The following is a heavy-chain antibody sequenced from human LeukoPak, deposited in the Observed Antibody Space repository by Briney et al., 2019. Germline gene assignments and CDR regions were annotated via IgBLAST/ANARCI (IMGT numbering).Heavy chain of an antibody. CDR1: GYTFTSYG. CDR3: ARDKIVDY. D-gene: IGHD3-22*01. Sequence: GESLKISCKGSGYTFTSYGISWVRQAPGQGLEWMGWISAYNGNTNYAQKLQGRVTMTTDTSTSTAYMELRSLRSDDTAVYYCARDKIVDYWGQGTLVTVSS. V-gene: IGHV1-18*01. CDR2: ISAYNGNT. J-gene: IGHJ4*02.